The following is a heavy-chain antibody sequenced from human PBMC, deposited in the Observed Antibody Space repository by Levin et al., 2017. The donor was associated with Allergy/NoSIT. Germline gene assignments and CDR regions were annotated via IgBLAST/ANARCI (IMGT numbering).Heavy chain of an antibody. J-gene: IGHJ4*02. V-gene: IGHV3-23*01. CDR2: ISGSGGST. Sequence: GESLKISCAASGFTFSSYAMSWVRQAPGKGLEWVSAISGSGGSTYYTDSVKGRFTISRDNSKNTLYLQMTSLRVEDTAVYYCAKTPRGDGYETFDYWGQGTLVTVSS. CDR1: GFTFSSYA. D-gene: IGHD5-12*01. CDR3: AKTPRGDGYETFDY.